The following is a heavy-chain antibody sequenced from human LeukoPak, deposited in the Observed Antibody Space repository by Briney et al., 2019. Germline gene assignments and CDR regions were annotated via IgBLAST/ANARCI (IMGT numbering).Heavy chain of an antibody. D-gene: IGHD4-17*01. V-gene: IGHV3-30*04. CDR1: GVTFSSYA. Sequence: GGSLRLSCAASGVTFSSYAVHWVRQAPGKGLEWVTVISYDGSTKYYADSVKGRFTISGDNSKNTVYLQMNSLRSEDTAVYYCARNTGRTVKGWFDPWGQGTLVTVSS. J-gene: IGHJ5*02. CDR2: ISYDGSTK. CDR3: ARNTGRTVKGWFDP.